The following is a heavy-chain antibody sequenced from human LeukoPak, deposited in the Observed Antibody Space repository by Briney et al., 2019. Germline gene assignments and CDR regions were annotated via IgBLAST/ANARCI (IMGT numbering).Heavy chain of an antibody. V-gene: IGHV4-61*02. CDR1: GGSISSGRYY. J-gene: IGHJ4*02. CDR3: ARAESYDSSGYSN. D-gene: IGHD3-22*01. CDR2: IYTSGST. Sequence: SETLSLTCTVSGGSISSGRYYWSWIRQPAGKGLEWIGRIYTSGSTNYNPSLKSRVTISVDTSKNQFSLKLSSVTAADTAVYYCARAESYDSSGYSNWGQGTLVTVSS.